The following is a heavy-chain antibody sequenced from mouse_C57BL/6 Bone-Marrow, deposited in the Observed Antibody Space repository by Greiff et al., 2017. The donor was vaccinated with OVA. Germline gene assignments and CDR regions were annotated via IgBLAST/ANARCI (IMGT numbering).Heavy chain of an antibody. CDR2: INPNYGTT. CDR1: GYSFTDYN. V-gene: IGHV1-39*01. CDR3: ASSPSYYDYEPSY. D-gene: IGHD2-4*01. Sequence: VQLQQSGPELVKPGASVKISCKASGYSFTDYNMNWVKQSNGKSLEWIGVINPNYGTTSYNQKFKGKATLTVDPSSSTAYMQLNSLTSEDSTVYDCASSPSYYDYEPSYWGQGTLVTVSA. J-gene: IGHJ3*01.